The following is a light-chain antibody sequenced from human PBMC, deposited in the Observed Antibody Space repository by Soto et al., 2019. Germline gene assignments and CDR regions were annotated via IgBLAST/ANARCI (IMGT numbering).Light chain of an antibody. CDR2: GAS. J-gene: IGKJ3*01. CDR1: QSISTN. Sequence: ETVMTQSPDTLSVSPGERDTLSCRASQSISTNLDWYQQRPGQAPMLLIYGASTRATGIPARFSGSGSGTAFTLTISSRQSEDFALYLRQQYNKWPLFTFGPGTRVDIK. V-gene: IGKV3-15*01. CDR3: QQYNKWPLFT.